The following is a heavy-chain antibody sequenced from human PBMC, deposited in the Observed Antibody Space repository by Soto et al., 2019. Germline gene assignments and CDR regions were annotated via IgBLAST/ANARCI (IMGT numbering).Heavy chain of an antibody. CDR3: ARTQAVFNDY. CDR1: GGSISSSSYY. V-gene: IGHV4-39*01. J-gene: IGHJ4*02. Sequence: NPSETLSLTCTVSGGSISSSSYYWGWIRQPPGKGLEWIGSIYYSGSTYYNPSLKSRVTISVDTSKNQFSLKLSSVTAADTAVYYCARTQAVFNDYWGQGTLVTVS. CDR2: IYYSGST. D-gene: IGHD2-15*01.